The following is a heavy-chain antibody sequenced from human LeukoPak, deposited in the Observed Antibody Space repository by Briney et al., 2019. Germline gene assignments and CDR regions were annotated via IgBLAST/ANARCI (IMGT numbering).Heavy chain of an antibody. V-gene: IGHV3-23*01. J-gene: IGHJ4*02. Sequence: AGGSLRLSCAASGFPFNTQDMRWVRQAPGKGLEWVSSIIADGGATFYADSVRGRFTISRDNSRNTLDLQMNSLRVEDTAVYYCGKGRVSEWGQGTLVTVSP. CDR2: IIADGGAT. D-gene: IGHD6-19*01. CDR3: GKGRVSE. CDR1: GFPFNTQD.